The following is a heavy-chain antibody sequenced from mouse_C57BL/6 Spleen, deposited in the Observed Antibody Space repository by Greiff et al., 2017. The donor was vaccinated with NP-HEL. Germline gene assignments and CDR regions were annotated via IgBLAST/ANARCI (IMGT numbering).Heavy chain of an antibody. D-gene: IGHD1-1*01. CDR1: GYTFTSYW. J-gene: IGHJ1*03. CDR3: ARGGSYYYGSSDDWYFEV. CDR2: INPSNGGT. V-gene: IGHV1-53*01. Sequence: QVQLQQPGTELVKPGASVKLSCKASGYTFTSYWMHWVKQRPGQGLEWIGNINPSNGGTNYNEKFKSKATLTVDKSSRTAYMQLSSLTSEDSAVYYCARGGSYYYGSSDDWYFEVWGTGTTVTVSS.